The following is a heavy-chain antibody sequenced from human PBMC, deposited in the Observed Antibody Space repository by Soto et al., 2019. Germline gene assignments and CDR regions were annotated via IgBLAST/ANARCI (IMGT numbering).Heavy chain of an antibody. CDR1: GYSFTTYW. Sequence: GESLKISCKASGYSFTTYWIVWVRQMPGKGLEWMGIIYPGDSDTRYSPSFQGQVTISADKSISTGYLQWSSLKASDTAMYYCARPFDFPDAFDIWGQGTMVTVSS. CDR2: IYPGDSDT. V-gene: IGHV5-51*01. CDR3: ARPFDFPDAFDI. J-gene: IGHJ3*02. D-gene: IGHD3-9*01.